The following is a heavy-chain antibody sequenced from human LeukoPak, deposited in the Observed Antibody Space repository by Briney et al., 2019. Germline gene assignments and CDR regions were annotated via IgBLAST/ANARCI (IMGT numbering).Heavy chain of an antibody. CDR3: AREQAALGRYFDWLPFDY. CDR2: INRSGST. Sequence: PSETLSLTCAVYGGSFSGYYWSWIRQPPGKGLEWIGEINRSGSTNYNPSLKSRVTISVDTSKNQFSLKLSSVTAADTAVYYCAREQAALGRYFDWLPFDYWSQGTLVTVSS. D-gene: IGHD3-9*01. J-gene: IGHJ4*02. V-gene: IGHV4-34*01. CDR1: GGSFSGYY.